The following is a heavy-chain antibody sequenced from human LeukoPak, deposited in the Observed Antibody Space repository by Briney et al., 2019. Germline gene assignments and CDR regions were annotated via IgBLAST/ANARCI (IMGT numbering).Heavy chain of an antibody. V-gene: IGHV1-69*13. CDR1: GGTFSSYA. D-gene: IGHD3-10*01. Sequence: RASVTVSFKASGGTFSSYAISWVRQAPGQGLEWMGGIIPIFGTANYAQKFQGRVTITADESTSTAYMELSSLRSEDTAVYYCARTYYYGSGSYWILDYWGQGTLVTVSS. CDR3: ARTYYYGSGSYWILDY. J-gene: IGHJ4*02. CDR2: IIPIFGTA.